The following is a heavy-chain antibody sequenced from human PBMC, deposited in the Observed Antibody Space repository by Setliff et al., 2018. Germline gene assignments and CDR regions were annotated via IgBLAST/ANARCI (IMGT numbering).Heavy chain of an antibody. CDR1: GFTFSSYG. D-gene: IGHD3-10*01. V-gene: IGHV3-33*01. CDR2: IWYDGSNK. Sequence: GGSLRLSCAASGFTFSSYGMHWVRQAPGKGLEWVAVIWYDGSNKYYADSVKGRFTISRDNSKNTVFLQMNSLTTDDTAVYYCAREGRGVYYHYYYMDVWGKGTTVTVSS. J-gene: IGHJ6*03. CDR3: AREGRGVYYHYYYMDV.